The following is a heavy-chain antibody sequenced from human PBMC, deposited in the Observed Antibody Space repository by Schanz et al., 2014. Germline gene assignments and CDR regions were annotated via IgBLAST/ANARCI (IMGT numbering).Heavy chain of an antibody. Sequence: QVQLQESGPGLVKPSETLSLTCSVSGGDIGNYYWSWIRQPPGEGLEWIGYIYYSGSTNYNPSLRSRVTISVDPPKNQFSLKRSSVTAADTAVYYCARQILIGAFDIWGQGTMVTVSS. V-gene: IGHV4-59*08. CDR1: GGDIGNYY. D-gene: IGHD3-9*01. CDR2: IYYSGST. J-gene: IGHJ3*02. CDR3: ARQILIGAFDI.